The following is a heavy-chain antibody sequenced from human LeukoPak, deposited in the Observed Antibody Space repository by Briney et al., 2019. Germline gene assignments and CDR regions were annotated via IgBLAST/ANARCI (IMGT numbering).Heavy chain of an antibody. J-gene: IGHJ4*02. Sequence: EGSLRLSCAASGFTFSSYEMNWVRQAPGKGLEWVSYISSSGSSTYYADSVKGRFTISSDNAKNSLYLQMNSLRAEDTAVYYCARGVARQVDYWGQGTLVTVSS. V-gene: IGHV3-48*03. CDR1: GFTFSSYE. D-gene: IGHD5-12*01. CDR2: ISSSGSST. CDR3: ARGVARQVDY.